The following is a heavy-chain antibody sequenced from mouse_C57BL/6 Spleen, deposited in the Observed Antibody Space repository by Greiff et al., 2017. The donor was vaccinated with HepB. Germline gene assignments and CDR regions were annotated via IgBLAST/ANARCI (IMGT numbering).Heavy chain of an antibody. Sequence: QVHVKQPGAELVMPGASVKLSCKASGYTFTSYWMHWVKQRPGQGLEWIGEIDPSDSYTNYNQKFKGKSTLTVDKSSSTAYMQLSSLTSEDSAVYYCARRANWVFDYWGQGTTLTVSS. V-gene: IGHV1-69*01. CDR3: ARRANWVFDY. CDR2: IDPSDSYT. D-gene: IGHD4-1*01. CDR1: GYTFTSYW. J-gene: IGHJ2*01.